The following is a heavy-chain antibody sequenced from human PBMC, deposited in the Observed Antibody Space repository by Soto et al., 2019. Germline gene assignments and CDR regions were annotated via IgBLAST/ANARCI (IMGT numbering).Heavy chain of an antibody. CDR3: ARDLRFLGSYYYDSSGPLDY. CDR2: ISYDGSNK. J-gene: IGHJ4*02. V-gene: IGHV3-30-3*01. Sequence: GGSLRLSCAASGFTFSSYAMHWVRQAPGKGLEWVAVISYDGSNKYYADSVKGRFTISRDNSKNTLYLQMNSLRAEDTAVYYWARDLRFLGSYYYDSSGPLDYWGQGTLVTVSS. D-gene: IGHD3-22*01. CDR1: GFTFSSYA.